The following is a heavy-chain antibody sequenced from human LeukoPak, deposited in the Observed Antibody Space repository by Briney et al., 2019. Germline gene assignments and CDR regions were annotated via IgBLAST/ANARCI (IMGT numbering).Heavy chain of an antibody. J-gene: IGHJ4*02. V-gene: IGHV3-7*05. CDR1: GFTFSTSW. D-gene: IGHD6-19*01. Sequence: EGPLRLSCAASGFTFSTSWMSWVRQAPGKGLEWVANIKQDGSEKYYVDSVKGRFTISRDNAKNSLSLQMNSLRAEDTAVYYCVKVRGIRYRTGWYHYFDGWGQGTLVTVS. CDR2: IKQDGSEK. CDR3: VKVRGIRYRTGWYHYFDG.